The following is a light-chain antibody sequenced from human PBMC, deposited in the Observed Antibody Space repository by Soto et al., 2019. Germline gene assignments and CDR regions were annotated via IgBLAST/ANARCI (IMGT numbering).Light chain of an antibody. J-gene: IGKJ1*01. CDR1: QSVSSSY. V-gene: IGKV3-20*01. Sequence: EISLTQSPGTLSLSPGERATLSCRASQSVSSSYLAWYQQKPGQAPRPLIYGASSRAIGIPDRFSGSGSGTDFTLTISRLEPEDFAVYYCQQHGSSPWTFGQGTKVDIK. CDR3: QQHGSSPWT. CDR2: GAS.